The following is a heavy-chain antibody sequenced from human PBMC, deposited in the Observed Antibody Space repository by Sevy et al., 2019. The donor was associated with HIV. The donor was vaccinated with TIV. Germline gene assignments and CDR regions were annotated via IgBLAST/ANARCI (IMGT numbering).Heavy chain of an antibody. J-gene: IGHJ5*02. V-gene: IGHV3-7*01. D-gene: IGHD3-10*01. CDR2: IKEDGSEK. CDR3: AREVRFGELGNWFDP. CDR1: GFTFISYW. Sequence: GGSLRLSCAASGFTFISYWMSWVRQAPGKGLEWVATIKEDGSEKYYVASVKGRFTISRDNAKNSLYLQMNSLRAEDTAVYYCAREVRFGELGNWFDPWGQGTLVTVSS.